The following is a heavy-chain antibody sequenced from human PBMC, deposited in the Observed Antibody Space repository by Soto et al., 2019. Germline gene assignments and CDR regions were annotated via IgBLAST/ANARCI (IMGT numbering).Heavy chain of an antibody. CDR3: AIDRIYYGSGSYFSDGPDAFDI. V-gene: IGHV4-4*02. CDR1: GGSISSGNW. CDR2: IYHSGST. D-gene: IGHD3-10*01. J-gene: IGHJ3*02. Sequence: PSETLSLTCAVSGGSISSGNWWSWVRQPPGKGLEWIGEIYHSGSTNYNQSLKRRVTISVDKSKNQFSLKLSSVTAADTAVYFFAIDRIYYGSGSYFSDGPDAFDIWGQGTMVT.